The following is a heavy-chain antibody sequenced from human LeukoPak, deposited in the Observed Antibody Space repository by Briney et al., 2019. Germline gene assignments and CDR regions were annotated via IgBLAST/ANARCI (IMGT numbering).Heavy chain of an antibody. Sequence: PSETLSLTCTVSGGSISSYYWSWIRQPPGKGLEWIGYIYYSGSTNYNPSLKSRVTISVDTSKNQFSLKLSSVTAADTAVYYCAGFGELFFDYWGQGTLVTVSS. CDR2: IYYSGST. D-gene: IGHD3-10*01. V-gene: IGHV4-59*08. J-gene: IGHJ4*02. CDR1: GGSISSYY. CDR3: AGFGELFFDY.